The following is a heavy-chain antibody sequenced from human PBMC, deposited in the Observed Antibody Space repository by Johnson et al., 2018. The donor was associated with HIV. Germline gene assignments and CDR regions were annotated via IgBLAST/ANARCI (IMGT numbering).Heavy chain of an antibody. J-gene: IGHJ3*02. D-gene: IGHD3-10*01. Sequence: QVQLVESGGGVVQPGRSLRLSCAASGFTFSSYAIHWVRQAPGKGLEWVAVISHDGSTKYYADSVKGRFTISRDNSKTTLYLQMNSLRAEDTAVYYCAKAPYGSGIRPGAFDIWGQGTMVTVSS. CDR1: GFTFSSYA. CDR3: AKAPYGSGIRPGAFDI. CDR2: ISHDGSTK. V-gene: IGHV3-30*04.